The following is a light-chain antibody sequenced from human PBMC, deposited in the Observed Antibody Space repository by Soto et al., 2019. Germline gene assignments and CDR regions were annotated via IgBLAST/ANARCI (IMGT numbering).Light chain of an antibody. CDR1: TSNIGSNT. Sequence: QSVLTQPPSASGTPGQRVTISCSGSTSNIGSNTVNWYQQLPGTAPKLLIYRDSQRPSGVPDRFSGSKSGTSASLAINGLQSEDESDYYCAVWDDSLNGSVFGGGTKVTVL. V-gene: IGLV1-44*01. CDR3: AVWDDSLNGSV. J-gene: IGLJ2*01. CDR2: RDS.